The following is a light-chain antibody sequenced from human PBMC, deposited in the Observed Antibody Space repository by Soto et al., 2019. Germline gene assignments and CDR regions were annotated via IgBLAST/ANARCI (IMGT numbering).Light chain of an antibody. Sequence: EIVMTQSPATLSVSPGERATLSCRASQSVSSNLAWYQQKPGQAPRLLIYGASNRATGIPARFSGSGSGTDFTLTISSLEPEDFAVYYCQHRGKWPRTFGQGTKLEIK. CDR2: GAS. CDR1: QSVSSN. V-gene: IGKV3-11*01. J-gene: IGKJ2*01. CDR3: QHRGKWPRT.